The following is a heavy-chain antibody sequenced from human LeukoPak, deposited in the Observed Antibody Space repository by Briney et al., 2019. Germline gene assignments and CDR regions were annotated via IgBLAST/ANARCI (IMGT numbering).Heavy chain of an antibody. CDR3: ARLLGNYSFDY. V-gene: IGHV4-39*01. Sequence: PSETLSLXCTVSGGSISSSSYYWGWIRQPPAKGPEWIGSIYYSGSTYYNPSLKSRVTISVDTSKNQFSLKLSSVTAADTAVYYCARLLGNYSFDYWGQGTLVTVSS. CDR1: GGSISSSSYY. CDR2: IYYSGST. D-gene: IGHD4-23*01. J-gene: IGHJ4*02.